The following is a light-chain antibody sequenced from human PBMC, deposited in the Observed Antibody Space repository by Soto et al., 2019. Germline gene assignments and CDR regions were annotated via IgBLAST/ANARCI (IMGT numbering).Light chain of an antibody. CDR3: QQFHRWPVT. J-gene: IGKJ4*01. V-gene: IGKV3-15*01. Sequence: EIVMTQSPATLSVSPGERATLSCRAGQSVSSNLAWYQQKPGQAPRLLIYGASTRATGIPARFSGSGSGTEFTLTISSLQSEDFEVYYCQQFHRWPVTLGGGDQVDIK. CDR2: GAS. CDR1: QSVSSN.